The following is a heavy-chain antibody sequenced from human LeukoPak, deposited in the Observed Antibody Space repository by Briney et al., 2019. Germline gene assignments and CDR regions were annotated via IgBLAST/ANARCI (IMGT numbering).Heavy chain of an antibody. CDR1: AYSFTNYW. V-gene: IGHV5-51*01. Sequence: GESLQISCKGSAYSFTNYWIGWVRQMPGKGLEWMGIIHPGDSGTRYSPSFQGQVTMSVDETITTAYQQWSSLRASESAIYYCARGGTYRYGSSDYWGQGTLVTVSS. D-gene: IGHD5-18*01. CDR3: ARGGTYRYGSSDY. CDR2: IHPGDSGT. J-gene: IGHJ4*02.